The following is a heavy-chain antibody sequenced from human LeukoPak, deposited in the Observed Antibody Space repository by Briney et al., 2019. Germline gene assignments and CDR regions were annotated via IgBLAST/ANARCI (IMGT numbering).Heavy chain of an antibody. J-gene: IGHJ4*02. Sequence: ASVKVSCKASGYTFTGYYMHWVRQAPGQGLEWMGWINPNSGGTNYAQKFQGRVTMTRDTSISTAYMELSRLRSDDTAVYYCARSVTADGXXXXPCRYWGQXTLVTVS. V-gene: IGHV1-2*02. D-gene: IGHD2-21*02. CDR1: GYTFTGYY. CDR3: ARSVTADGXXXXPCRY. CDR2: INPNSGGT.